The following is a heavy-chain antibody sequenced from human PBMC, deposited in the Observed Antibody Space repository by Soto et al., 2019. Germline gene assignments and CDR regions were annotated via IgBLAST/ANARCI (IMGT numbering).Heavy chain of an antibody. Sequence: QVQLQESGPGLVKPSETLSLTCTVSGGSISSYYWSWIRQPPGKGLEWIGYIYYSGSTNYNPSLKSRVTISVDTSKNQCSLKLSSVTAADTAVYYCARSTVTKADYYYYMDVWGKGTTVTVSS. V-gene: IGHV4-59*01. CDR2: IYYSGST. CDR1: GGSISSYY. J-gene: IGHJ6*03. D-gene: IGHD4-17*01. CDR3: ARSTVTKADYYYYMDV.